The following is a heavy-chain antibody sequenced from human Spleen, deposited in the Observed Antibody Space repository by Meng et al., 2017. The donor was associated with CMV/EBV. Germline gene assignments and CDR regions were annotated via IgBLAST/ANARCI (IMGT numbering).Heavy chain of an antibody. D-gene: IGHD6-13*01. CDR2: INWSGSNT. Sequence: GESLKISCAASGFNFDDYGMSWVRQAPGKGLEWLSGINWSGSNTGYADSVKGRFTISRDSARNSLYLQMNSLRAEDTAFYYCARGDSSGWYAIDYWVQGTLVTVSS. CDR3: ARGDSSGWYAIDY. V-gene: IGHV3-20*04. CDR1: GFNFDDYG. J-gene: IGHJ4*02.